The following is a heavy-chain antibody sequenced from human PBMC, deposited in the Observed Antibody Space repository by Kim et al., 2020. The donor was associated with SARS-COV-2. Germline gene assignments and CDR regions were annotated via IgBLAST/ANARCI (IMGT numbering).Heavy chain of an antibody. Sequence: ASVKVSCKASGYTFTGYYMHWVRQAPGQGLEWMGWINTNSGGTNYAQKFQGRVTMTRDTSISTAYMEVSRLRSDDTAVYYCARELVVGFWRGYAFDIWGQGTMVTVSS. V-gene: IGHV1-2*02. CDR3: ARELVVGFWRGYAFDI. D-gene: IGHD3-3*01. CDR1: GYTFTGYY. J-gene: IGHJ3*02. CDR2: INTNSGGT.